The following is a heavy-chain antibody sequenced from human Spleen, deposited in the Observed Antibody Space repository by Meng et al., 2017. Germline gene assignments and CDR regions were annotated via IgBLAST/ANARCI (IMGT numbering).Heavy chain of an antibody. Sequence: GESLKISCAASGFTFSTYAMSWVRQAPGKGLEWVSYISSSGSTIYYADSVKGRFTISRDNAKNSLYLQMDSLRAEDTAVYYCARVAYGYSSSWYGGDYYYYGMDVWGQGTMVTVSS. CDR3: ARVAYGYSSSWYGGDYYYYGMDV. CDR2: ISSSGSTI. D-gene: IGHD6-13*01. V-gene: IGHV3-48*03. J-gene: IGHJ6*02. CDR1: GFTFSTYA.